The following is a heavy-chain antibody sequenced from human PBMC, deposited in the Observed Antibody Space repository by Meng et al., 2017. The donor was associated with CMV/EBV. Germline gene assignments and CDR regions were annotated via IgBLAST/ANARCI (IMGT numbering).Heavy chain of an antibody. CDR3: ASLRGWFDY. J-gene: IGHJ4*02. V-gene: IGHV3-7*01. CDR1: GFNFSAYW. Sequence: GGSLRLSCAASGFNFSAYWMIWVRQAPGKGLEWVANIKQHGSEKYYVDSVKGRFTISRDDAKNSLYLQMNSLRAEDTAVYYCASLRGWFDYWGQGTLVTVSS. CDR2: IKQHGSEK. D-gene: IGHD3-10*01.